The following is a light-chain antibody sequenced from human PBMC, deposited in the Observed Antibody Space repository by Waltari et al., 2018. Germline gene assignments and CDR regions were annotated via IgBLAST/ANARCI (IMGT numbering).Light chain of an antibody. CDR3: ATWDDSLSGRV. J-gene: IGLJ3*02. CDR2: ANY. V-gene: IGLV1-44*01. Sequence: QSVLTQPPSTSGTPGQRVTISCSVSTPNIRTNTVTWYQLLPGTAPKTVIFANYHRPSGVPDRFSASKSGTSASLVISGLQSEDEADYFCATWDDSLSGRVFGGGTKVTVL. CDR1: TPNIRTNT.